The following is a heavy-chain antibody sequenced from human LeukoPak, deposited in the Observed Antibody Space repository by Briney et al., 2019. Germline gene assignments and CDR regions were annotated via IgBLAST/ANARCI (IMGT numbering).Heavy chain of an antibody. V-gene: IGHV3-64*01. J-gene: IGHJ4*02. D-gene: IGHD1-26*01. CDR1: GFTFSSYA. CDR3: AKTIVGATLDY. Sequence: GGSLRLSCAASGFTFSSYAMHWVRQAPGKGLEYVSAISSNGGSTYYANSVKGRFTISRDNSKNTLYLQMGSLRAEDTAVYYCAKTIVGATLDYWGQGTLVTVSS. CDR2: ISSNGGST.